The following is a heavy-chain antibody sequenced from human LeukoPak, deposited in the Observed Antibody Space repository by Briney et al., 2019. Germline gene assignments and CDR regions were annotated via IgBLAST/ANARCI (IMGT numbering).Heavy chain of an antibody. CDR3: AKDEVTSTSQQQLAWYIDY. D-gene: IGHD6-13*01. CDR1: GFTFSDYY. J-gene: IGHJ4*02. V-gene: IGHV3-11*04. CDR2: ISSGGTTT. Sequence: GGSLRLSCAASGFTFSDYYMTWIRQAPGKGLEWVSYISSGGTTTYYADSVKGRFTISRDNSKNTLYLQMNSLRAEGTAVYYCAKDEVTSTSQQQLAWYIDYWGQGTLVTVSS.